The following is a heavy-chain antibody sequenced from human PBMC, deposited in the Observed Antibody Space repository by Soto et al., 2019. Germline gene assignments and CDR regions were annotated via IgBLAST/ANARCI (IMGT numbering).Heavy chain of an antibody. CDR2: ISAYNGDT. J-gene: IGHJ6*03. Sequence: QVQLVQSGAEVKKPGASVKVSCQASGYTFTNYGISWVRQAPGQGLEWMGWISAYNGDTNYAQKLHGRVSMTTDTSTSTAYMDLRSLRSDDTAVYYCARDLRGTYYYYYYMDVWGKGTTVTVSS. V-gene: IGHV1-18*01. CDR3: ARDLRGTYYYYYYMDV. CDR1: GYTFTNYG. D-gene: IGHD3-10*01.